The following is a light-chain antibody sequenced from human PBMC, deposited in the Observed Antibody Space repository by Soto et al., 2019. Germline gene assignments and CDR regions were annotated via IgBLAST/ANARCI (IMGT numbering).Light chain of an antibody. J-gene: IGKJ4*01. CDR1: QGVLYSSNNKNY. CDR2: WAS. V-gene: IGKV4-1*01. CDR3: QQYYNTPPA. Sequence: DIVMTQSPDSLAVSLGERATINCKSSQGVLYSSNNKNYLSWYQQKPGQPPKLLIYWASTRESGVPDRFSGSGSGTDFTLTISSLQAEDVALYYCQQYYNTPPAFGGGTKVDIK.